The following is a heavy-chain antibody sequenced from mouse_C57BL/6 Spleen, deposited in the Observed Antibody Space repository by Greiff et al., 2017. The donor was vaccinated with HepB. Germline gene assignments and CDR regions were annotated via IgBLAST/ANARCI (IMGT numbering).Heavy chain of an antibody. CDR1: GYTFTSYW. V-gene: IGHV1-50*01. D-gene: IGHD2-3*01. J-gene: IGHJ4*01. CDR2: IDPSDSYT. Sequence: VQLQQPGAELVKPGASVKLSCKASGYTFTSYWMQWVKQRPGQGLEWIGEIDPSDSYTNYNQKFKGKATLTVDTSSSTAYMQLSSLTSEDSAVYYCARGGWLPPYYAMDYWGQGTSATVSS. CDR3: ARGGWLPPYYAMDY.